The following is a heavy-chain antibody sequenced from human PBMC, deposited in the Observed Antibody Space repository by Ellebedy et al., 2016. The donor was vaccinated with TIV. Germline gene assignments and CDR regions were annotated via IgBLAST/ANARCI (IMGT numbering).Heavy chain of an antibody. CDR2: ITPIFGRA. J-gene: IGHJ4*02. CDR3: ARGWTVAGSPDPSFF. Sequence: ASVKVSXKASEGIFSTYGINWVRQAPGQGLEWMGGITPIFGRANYAQKFQGRVIITADESTTTAYMELSSLRFEDTAVYYCARGWTVAGSPDPSFFWGQGTLVTVSS. V-gene: IGHV1-69*13. D-gene: IGHD6-19*01. CDR1: EGIFSTYG.